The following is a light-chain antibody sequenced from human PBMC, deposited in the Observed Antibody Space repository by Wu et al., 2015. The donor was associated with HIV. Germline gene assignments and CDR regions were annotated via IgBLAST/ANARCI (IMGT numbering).Light chain of an antibody. Sequence: DIQMTQSPSTLSASVGDRIIITCRASQDIGDSVAWYQEIPGKVPKLLIYATSTLHSGVPSRFSGSRSGADFTLAISPLQPEDVATYYCQQYDSHPYTFGQGTKLEIK. J-gene: IGKJ2*01. V-gene: IGKV1-27*01. CDR1: QDIGDS. CDR2: ATS. CDR3: QQYDSHPYT.